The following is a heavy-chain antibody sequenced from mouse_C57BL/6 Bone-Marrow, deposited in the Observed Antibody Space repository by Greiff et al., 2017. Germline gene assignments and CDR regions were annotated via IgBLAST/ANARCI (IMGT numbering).Heavy chain of an antibody. CDR2: IWWDDDK. V-gene: IGHV8-8*01. D-gene: IGHD2-3*01. CDR3: AESPYDGYYVGYFDV. CDR1: GFSLSTFGMG. Sequence: QVTLKESGPGILQPSQTLSLTCSFSGFSLSTFGMGVGWIRQPSGKGLEWLAHIWWDDDKYYNPALKSRLTISKDTSKNQVFLKIANVDTADIATYYGAESPYDGYYVGYFDVWGTGTTVTVSS. J-gene: IGHJ1*03.